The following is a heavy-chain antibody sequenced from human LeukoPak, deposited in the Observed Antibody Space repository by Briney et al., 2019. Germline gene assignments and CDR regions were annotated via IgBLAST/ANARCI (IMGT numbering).Heavy chain of an antibody. V-gene: IGHV3-23*01. D-gene: IGHD2-2*01. CDR3: AKAVVVVPAATPFDY. Sequence: GGPLRLSCAASGFTFSSFAMSWVRQAPGKGLEWVSAISGSGSTTYYADSVKGRFTISRDNSKITLYLQMNSLRAEDTAVYYCAKAVVVVPAATPFDYWGQGTLVTVSS. CDR2: ISGSGSTT. CDR1: GFTFSSFA. J-gene: IGHJ4*02.